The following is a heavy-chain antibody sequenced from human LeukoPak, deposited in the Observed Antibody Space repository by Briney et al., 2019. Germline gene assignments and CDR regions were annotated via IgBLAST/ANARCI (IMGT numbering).Heavy chain of an antibody. CDR1: GFTFRTYG. CDR2: ITGSGGMT. J-gene: IGHJ4*02. V-gene: IGHV3-23*01. D-gene: IGHD4-17*01. CDR3: AKDHPNTVKASDK. Sequence: GGSLRLSCTASGFTFRTYGMSWFRQAPGKGLEWVSAITGSGGMTYYADAVKGRFTVSRDNSEDTLFLQMNSLRVEGTAIYYCAKDHPNTVKASDKWGPGTLVTVSS.